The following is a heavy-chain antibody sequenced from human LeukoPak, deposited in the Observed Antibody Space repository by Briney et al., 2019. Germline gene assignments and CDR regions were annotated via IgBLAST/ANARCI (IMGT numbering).Heavy chain of an antibody. D-gene: IGHD3-3*01. CDR3: ARDGDPSTIFGVVIMTPDYFDY. Sequence: GGSLRLSCAASGFTFSSYAMHWVRQAPGKGLEWVAVISYDGSNKYYADSVKGRFTISRDNSKNTLYLQMNSLRAEDTAVYYCARDGDPSTIFGVVIMTPDYFDYWGQGTLVTVSS. J-gene: IGHJ4*02. CDR1: GFTFSSYA. CDR2: ISYDGSNK. V-gene: IGHV3-30-3*01.